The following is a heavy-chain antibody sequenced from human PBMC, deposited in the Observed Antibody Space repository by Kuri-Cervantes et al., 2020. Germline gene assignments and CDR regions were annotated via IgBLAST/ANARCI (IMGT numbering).Heavy chain of an antibody. Sequence: GESLKISCAASGFTFSDYYMRWIRQAPGKGLKWLSHISSSGCTIFYADSVKGRFTISRDIAKNSLYLQMNSLRAEDTAVYYCARGCSGGSCYVFDYWGQGTLVTVSS. CDR3: ARGCSGGSCYVFDY. D-gene: IGHD2-15*01. J-gene: IGHJ4*02. V-gene: IGHV3-11*04. CDR1: GFTFSDYY. CDR2: ISSSGCTI.